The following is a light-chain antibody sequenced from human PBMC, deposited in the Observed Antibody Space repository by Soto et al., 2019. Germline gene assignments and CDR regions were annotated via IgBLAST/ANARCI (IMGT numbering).Light chain of an antibody. V-gene: IGKV3-20*01. Sequence: EIVLTQSPGTLSLSPGERATLSCRASQSVSSSYLTWYQQKPGQAPRLLIYGASGRATGIPDRFSGSGSGTDFTLTISRLEPEDLAVYYCQQYGYSLFTFGPGTKVDIK. CDR2: GAS. J-gene: IGKJ3*01. CDR1: QSVSSSY. CDR3: QQYGYSLFT.